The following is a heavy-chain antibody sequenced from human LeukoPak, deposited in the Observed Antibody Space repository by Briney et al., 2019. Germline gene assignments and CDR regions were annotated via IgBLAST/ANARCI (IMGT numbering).Heavy chain of an antibody. D-gene: IGHD3-3*01. CDR1: GFTFSSYS. CDR2: ISSSSYI. Sequence: GGSLRLSCAASGFTFSSYSMNWVRQAPGKGLEWVSSISSSSYIYYADSVKGRFTISRDNAKNSLYLQMNSLRAEDTAVYYCARELRLLEWLLFDPWGQGTLVTVSS. V-gene: IGHV3-21*01. J-gene: IGHJ5*02. CDR3: ARELRLLEWLLFDP.